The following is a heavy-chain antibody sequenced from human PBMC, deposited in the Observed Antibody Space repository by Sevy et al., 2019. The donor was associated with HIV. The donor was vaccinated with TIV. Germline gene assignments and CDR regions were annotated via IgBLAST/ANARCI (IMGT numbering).Heavy chain of an antibody. CDR2: ISSSGSPI. D-gene: IGHD3-22*01. CDR3: ARDLPGDSRIDV. V-gene: IGHV3-48*03. Sequence: GGSLRLSCAASGFTFSSYEMNWVRQAPGKGLEWVSYISSSGSPIYYADSVKGRFTISSDNAKNSLYLQMNSLRAEDTGVYYCARDLPGDSRIDVWGQGTTVTVSS. J-gene: IGHJ6*02. CDR1: GFTFSSYE.